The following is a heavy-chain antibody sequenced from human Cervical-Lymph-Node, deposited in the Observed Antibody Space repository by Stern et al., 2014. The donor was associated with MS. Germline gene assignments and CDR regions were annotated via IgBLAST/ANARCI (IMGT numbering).Heavy chain of an antibody. CDR1: GGTFSRYA. J-gene: IGHJ6*02. V-gene: IGHV1-69*01. CDR3: ARVSNPYYYYEMDV. Sequence: QVQLVQSGAEAKKPGSSVKVSCKASGGTFSRYAISWVRQAPGQGLEWMGGIIPIFDTENYAQKFQCRFSITADETTITAYMELTGLRSEDTAVYYCARVSNPYYYYEMDVWGQGTTVTVSS. CDR2: IIPIFDTE.